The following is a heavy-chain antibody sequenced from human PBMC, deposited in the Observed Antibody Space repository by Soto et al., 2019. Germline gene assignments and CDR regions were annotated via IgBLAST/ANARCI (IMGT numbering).Heavy chain of an antibody. Sequence: VASVKVSCKTSGYTFTKYGVNWVRQAPGQGLQWMGRINPNNGNTDYTQTLQGRLTITTDTSTSSAYMELGSLRSNDTAVYYCAREAGGSFGAFDIWGQGTMVTVSS. V-gene: IGHV1-18*01. CDR1: GYTFTKYG. J-gene: IGHJ3*02. CDR3: AREAGGSFGAFDI. D-gene: IGHD1-26*01. CDR2: INPNNGNT.